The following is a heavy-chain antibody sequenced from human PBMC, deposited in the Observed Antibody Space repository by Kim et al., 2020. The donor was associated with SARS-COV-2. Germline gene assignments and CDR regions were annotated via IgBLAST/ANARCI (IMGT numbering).Heavy chain of an antibody. Sequence: SETLSLTCAVYGGSFSGYYWSWIRQPPGKGLEWIGEINHSGSTNYNPSLKSRVTISVDTSKNQFSLKLSSVTAADTAVYYCARGQGRAAMVTGSNYFQHWRQGTLVTVSS. V-gene: IGHV4-34*01. CDR1: GGSFSGYY. CDR2: INHSGST. D-gene: IGHD5-18*01. J-gene: IGHJ1*01. CDR3: ARGQGRAAMVTGSNYFQH.